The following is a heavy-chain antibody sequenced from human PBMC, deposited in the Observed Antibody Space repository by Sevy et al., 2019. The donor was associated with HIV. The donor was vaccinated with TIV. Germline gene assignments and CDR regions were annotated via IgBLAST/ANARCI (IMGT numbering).Heavy chain of an antibody. CDR1: DFNFQTFG. CDR3: TKESLRGTYIRGDFDH. J-gene: IGHJ4*02. CDR2: ISSDGINH. Sequence: GGSLRLSCSALDFNFQTFGMHWIRQAPGKGPEWLAVISSDGINHNYAASVKGRFTIYRDNSKSLLFLQMNSLTPNDTAVYFCTKESLRGTYIRGDFDHWGQGTLVTVSS. D-gene: IGHD3-10*02. V-gene: IGHV3-30*18.